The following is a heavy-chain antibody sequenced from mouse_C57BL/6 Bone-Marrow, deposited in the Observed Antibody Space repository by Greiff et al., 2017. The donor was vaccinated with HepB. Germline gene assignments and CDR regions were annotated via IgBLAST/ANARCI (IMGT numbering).Heavy chain of an antibody. CDR3: ARCYGNYPYFDY. Sequence: QVQLQQPGAELVKPGASVKMSCKASGYTFTSYWITWVKQRPGQGLEWIGDIYPGSGSTNYNEKFKSKATLTVDTSSSTAYMQLSSLISEDSAVYYCARCYGNYPYFDYWGQGTTLTVSS. J-gene: IGHJ2*01. CDR1: GYTFTSYW. V-gene: IGHV1-55*01. CDR2: IYPGSGST. D-gene: IGHD2-1*01.